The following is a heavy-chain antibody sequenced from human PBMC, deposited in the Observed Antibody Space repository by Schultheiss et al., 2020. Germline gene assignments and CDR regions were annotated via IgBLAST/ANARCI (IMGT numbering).Heavy chain of an antibody. Sequence: SQTLSLTCTVSGGSISSYYWSWIRQPPGKGLEWIGYIYYSGSTNYNPSLKSRVTISVDTSKNQFSLKLSSVTAADTAVYYCAAGAMDLYYYYGMDVWGQGTTVTVSS. CDR1: GGSISSYY. CDR2: IYYSGST. CDR3: AAGAMDLYYYYGMDV. V-gene: IGHV4-59*08. D-gene: IGHD6-25*01. J-gene: IGHJ6*02.